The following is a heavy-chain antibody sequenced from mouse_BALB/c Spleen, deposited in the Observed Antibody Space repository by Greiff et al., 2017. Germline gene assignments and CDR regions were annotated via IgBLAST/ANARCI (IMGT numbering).Heavy chain of an antibody. CDR1: GYSITSGYY. Sequence: EVKLVESGPGLVKPSQSLSLTCSVTGYSITSGYYWNWIRQFPGNKLEWRGYISYDGSNNYNPSLKNRTSFTRDTSKSKFFLKLNSVTTEDTATYYCTYAYDDGGRDYAMDYWGQGTSVTVSS. CDR3: TYAYDDGGRDYAMDY. J-gene: IGHJ4*01. CDR2: ISYDGSN. D-gene: IGHD2-2*01. V-gene: IGHV3-6*02.